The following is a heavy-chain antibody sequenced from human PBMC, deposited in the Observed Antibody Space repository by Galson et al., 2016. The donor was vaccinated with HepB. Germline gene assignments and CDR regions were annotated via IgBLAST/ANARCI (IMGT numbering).Heavy chain of an antibody. CDR2: TYYRSKWYN. V-gene: IGHV6-1*01. CDR1: GDSVSSNSAA. CDR3: VEQRKGAPYGMDV. J-gene: IGHJ6*02. D-gene: IGHD1/OR15-1a*01. Sequence: CAISGDSVSSNSAAWNWIRQSPSRGLEWLGRTYYRSKWYNDYAVSVKSRIIVNPDTSKNQFSLQLNSVTPEDTAVYYCVEQRKGAPYGMDVWGQGDHGHRLL.